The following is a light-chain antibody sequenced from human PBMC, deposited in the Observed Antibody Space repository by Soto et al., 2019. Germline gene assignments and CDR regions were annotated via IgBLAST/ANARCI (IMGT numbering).Light chain of an antibody. CDR2: GAS. CDR1: QSVSKVY. V-gene: IGKV3-20*01. CDR3: QQYGTSPYT. J-gene: IGKJ2*01. Sequence: EIVLTQSPGTLSLSPGERATLSCRASQSVSKVYLAWYQQKLGQTPRLLIYGASSRATGIPDRFSGSGSGTEFTLTISRLEPEDFAVYYCQQYGTSPYTFGQGTKLEIK.